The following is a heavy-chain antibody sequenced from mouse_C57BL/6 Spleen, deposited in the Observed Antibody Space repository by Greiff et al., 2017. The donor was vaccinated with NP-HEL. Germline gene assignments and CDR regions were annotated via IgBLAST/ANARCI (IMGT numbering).Heavy chain of an antibody. CDR3: GRGGYGSSYYFDY. D-gene: IGHD1-1*01. V-gene: IGHV1-69*01. Sequence: QVQLQQPGAELVMPGASVKLSCKASGYTFTSYWMHWVKQRPGQGLEWIGEIDPSDSYTNYNQKFKGKSTLTVDKSSSTAYMQLSSLTSEDSAVYYCGRGGYGSSYYFDYWGQGTTLTVSS. CDR2: IDPSDSYT. CDR1: GYTFTSYW. J-gene: IGHJ2*01.